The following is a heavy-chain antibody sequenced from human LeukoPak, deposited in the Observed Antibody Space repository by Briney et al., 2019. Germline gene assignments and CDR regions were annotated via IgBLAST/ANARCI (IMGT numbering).Heavy chain of an antibody. D-gene: IGHD1-26*01. Sequence: GESLKISCKGSGYSFTSYWIGWVRQMPGKGLEWMGIIYPGDSDTRYSPSFQGQVTISADKSISTAYLQWNSLKASDTAMYYCARRREDSGSYRTRIYDYWGQGTLVTVSS. J-gene: IGHJ4*02. CDR2: IYPGDSDT. CDR1: GYSFTSYW. CDR3: ARRREDSGSYRTRIYDY. V-gene: IGHV5-51*01.